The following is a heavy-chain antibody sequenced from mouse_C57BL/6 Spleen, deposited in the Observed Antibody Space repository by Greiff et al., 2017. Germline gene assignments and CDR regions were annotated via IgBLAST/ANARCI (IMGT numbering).Heavy chain of an antibody. CDR3: ARAHYYGSSSFAY. D-gene: IGHD1-1*01. CDR1: GFTFSSYA. CDR2: ISDGGSYT. V-gene: IGHV5-4*01. Sequence: EVQLVESGGGLVKPGGSLKLSCAASGFTFSSYAMSWVRQTPEKRLEWVATISDGGSYTYYPDNVKGRFTISRDNAKNTLYLQMSHLKSEDTAMYYCARAHYYGSSSFAYWGQGTLVTVSA. J-gene: IGHJ3*01.